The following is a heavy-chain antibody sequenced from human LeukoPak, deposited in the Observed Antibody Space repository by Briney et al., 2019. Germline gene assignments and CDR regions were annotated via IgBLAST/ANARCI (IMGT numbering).Heavy chain of an antibody. CDR2: ISYDGSNK. Sequence: GGSLRLSCAASGFTFSSYAMHWVRQAPGKGLEWVAVISYDGSNKYYADSVKGRFTISRDNSKSTLYLQMNRLRAEDTAVYFCAKDGGGSLEWLPPMDVWGQGTTVTVSS. D-gene: IGHD3-3*01. J-gene: IGHJ6*02. CDR3: AKDGGGSLEWLPPMDV. V-gene: IGHV3-30-3*01. CDR1: GFTFSSYA.